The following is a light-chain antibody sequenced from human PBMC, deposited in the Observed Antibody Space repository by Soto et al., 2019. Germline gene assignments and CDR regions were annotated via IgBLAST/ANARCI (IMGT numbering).Light chain of an antibody. V-gene: IGKV3-11*01. CDR3: HQRQSWPRT. J-gene: IGKJ1*01. CDR1: QSVSSSY. CDR2: DVS. Sequence: TVLTQSPGTLSLSPGERATLSYSASQSVSSSYLAWYQQKPGQAPRLLIYDVSNRATGIPARFSGGGSGTDFTLTISDVQPEDFALYYCHQRQSWPRTFGQGTKVDVK.